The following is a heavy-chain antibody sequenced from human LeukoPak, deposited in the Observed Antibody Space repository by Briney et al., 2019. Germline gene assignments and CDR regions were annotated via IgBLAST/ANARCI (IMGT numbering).Heavy chain of an antibody. D-gene: IGHD3-16*01. Sequence: ASVKVSCKASGYTLTTHYIHWVRQAPGQGLEWMGIINPSGGTTSYAQKFQGRVTMTRDTSTSTVYMELTSLRSEDTAVYYCARLIYNDYVFDYWGQGTLVIVSS. CDR2: INPSGGTT. CDR1: GYTLTTHY. CDR3: ARLIYNDYVFDY. V-gene: IGHV1-46*01. J-gene: IGHJ4*02.